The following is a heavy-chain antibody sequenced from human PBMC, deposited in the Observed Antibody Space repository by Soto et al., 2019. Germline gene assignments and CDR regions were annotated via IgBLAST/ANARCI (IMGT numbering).Heavy chain of an antibody. CDR2: IIPIFGTA. J-gene: IGHJ6*02. V-gene: IGHV1-69*06. Sequence: SVKVSCKASGGTFSSYAISWVRQAPGQGLEWMGGIIPIFGTANYAQKFQGRVTITADKSTSTAYMELSSLRSEDTAVYYCATNSKVIAVADLYYYYGMDVWGQGTTVTVSS. CDR3: ATNSKVIAVADLYYYYGMDV. D-gene: IGHD6-19*01. CDR1: GGTFSSYA.